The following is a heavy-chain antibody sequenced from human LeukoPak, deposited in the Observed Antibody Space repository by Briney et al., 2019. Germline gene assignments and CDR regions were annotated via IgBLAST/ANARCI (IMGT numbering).Heavy chain of an antibody. CDR1: GFTFSSYS. D-gene: IGHD3-22*01. Sequence: GGSLRLSCAASGFTFSSYSMNWVRQAPGKGLEWVSSISSSNSYIYYADSVKGRFTISRDNAKNSLYLQVNSLRAEDTAVYYCARTTYYYDSSGYRYWGQGTLVTVSS. CDR2: ISSSNSYI. J-gene: IGHJ4*02. CDR3: ARTTYYYDSSGYRY. V-gene: IGHV3-21*01.